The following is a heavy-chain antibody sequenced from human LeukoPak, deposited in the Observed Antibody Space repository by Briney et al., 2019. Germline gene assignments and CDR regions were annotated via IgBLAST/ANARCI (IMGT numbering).Heavy chain of an antibody. Sequence: PGGSLRLSCAASGFNFNDAWLSWVRQPPGQGRGWIARIKSRTNGATREYAAPVTGRFTVSTNDSKNTMYLQMSALETDDTAVYFCIAGTGRSDFDYWGQGILVTVSS. V-gene: IGHV3-15*01. D-gene: IGHD1-1*01. CDR2: IKSRTNGATR. CDR3: IAGTGRSDFDY. J-gene: IGHJ4*02. CDR1: GFNFNDAW.